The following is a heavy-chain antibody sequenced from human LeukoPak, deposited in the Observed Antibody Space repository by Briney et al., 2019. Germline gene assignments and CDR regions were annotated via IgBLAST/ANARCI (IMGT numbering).Heavy chain of an antibody. J-gene: IGHJ4*02. V-gene: IGHV4-31*03. CDR2: IFYTGST. Sequence: SETLSLTCTVSGGSINSGDYYWSWIRQHPGKGLEWIGYIFYTGSTYYNPSLKSRVSISVDTSRNQFSLKLGSVTAADTAVYYCARLYDILTGYPYYFDYWGQGTLVTVSS. D-gene: IGHD3-9*01. CDR1: GGSINSGDYY. CDR3: ARLYDILTGYPYYFDY.